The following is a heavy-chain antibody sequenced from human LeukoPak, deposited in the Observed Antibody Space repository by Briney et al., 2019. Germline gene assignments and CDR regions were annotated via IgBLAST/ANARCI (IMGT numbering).Heavy chain of an antibody. CDR3: ARDRYCSGGSCYFDY. CDR2: IWYDGSNK. J-gene: IGHJ4*02. CDR1: GFTFSSYG. Sequence: GGSLRLSCAASGFTFSSYGMHWVRQAPGKGLEWVAVIWYDGSNKYYADPVKGRFTISRDNSKNTLYLQMNSLRAEDTAVYYCARDRYCSGGSCYFDYWGQGTLVTVSS. V-gene: IGHV3-33*01. D-gene: IGHD2-15*01.